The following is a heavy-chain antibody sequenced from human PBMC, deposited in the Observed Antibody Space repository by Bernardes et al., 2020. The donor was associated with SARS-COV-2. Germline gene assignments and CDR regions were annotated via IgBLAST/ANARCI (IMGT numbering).Heavy chain of an antibody. CDR3: ARVTEGDAFDI. CDR1: GYTFTGYY. J-gene: IGHJ3*02. V-gene: IGHV1-2*02. CDR2: ISPHTGNT. Sequence: ASVKVSCQASGYTFTGYYIHWVRQAPGQGLEWMGSISPHTGNTKFEQKFQGRVTMTRDTSISTVYMELNRLRSDDTAMYFCARVTEGDAFDIWGQGTMVTVSS. D-gene: IGHD5-18*01.